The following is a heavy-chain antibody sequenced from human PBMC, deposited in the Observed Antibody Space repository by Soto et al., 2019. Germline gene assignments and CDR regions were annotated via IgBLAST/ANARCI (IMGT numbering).Heavy chain of an antibody. D-gene: IGHD1-1*01. CDR2: IKQGGTEE. CDR1: GITFSTHW. V-gene: IGHV3-7*01. J-gene: IGHJ4*02. Sequence: DVRLVEYGGGLVQPGGSLRLSCAASGITFSTHWMAWVRQAPGKGLEWVANIKQGGTEENYVDSVKGRFTISRDDAKKTLYLQRGSRRVEDPPVYYCGRLERRNAVLDHGGRGTRVAVSS. CDR3: GRLERRNAVLDH.